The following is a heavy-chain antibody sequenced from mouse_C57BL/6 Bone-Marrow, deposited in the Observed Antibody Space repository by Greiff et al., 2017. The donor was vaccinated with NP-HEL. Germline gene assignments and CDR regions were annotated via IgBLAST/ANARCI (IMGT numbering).Heavy chain of an antibody. J-gene: IGHJ2*01. CDR1: GYTFTSYW. CDR3: ARRGTGDY. V-gene: IGHV1-64*01. Sequence: QVHVKQPGAELVKPGASVKLSCKASGYTFTSYWMHWVKQRPGQGLEWIGMIHPNSGSTNYNEKFKSKATLTVDKSSSTAYMQLSSLTSEDSAVYYCARRGTGDYWGQGTTLTVSS. D-gene: IGHD4-1*01. CDR2: IHPNSGST.